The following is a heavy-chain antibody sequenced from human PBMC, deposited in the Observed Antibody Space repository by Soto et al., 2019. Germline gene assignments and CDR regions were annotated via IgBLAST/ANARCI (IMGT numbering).Heavy chain of an antibody. D-gene: IGHD3-10*01. V-gene: IGHV1-2*02. CDR1: GDTFIAHY. Sequence: QVQLVQSGAEVKKPGASVKVSCKASGDTFIAHYIHWVRQAPGKGFEWIGWTNPNNGSTKYAQKFQGRVTRTRDTSITTVYVELSSLRSDDTAVYFCARDVNAYFGPGSLHGFFDYWGQGTLVTVSS. CDR3: ARDVNAYFGPGSLHGFFDY. CDR2: TNPNNGST. J-gene: IGHJ4*02.